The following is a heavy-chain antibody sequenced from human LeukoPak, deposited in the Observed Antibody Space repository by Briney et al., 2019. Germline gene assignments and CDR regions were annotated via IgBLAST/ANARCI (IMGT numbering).Heavy chain of an antibody. CDR1: GFTFDDYA. CDR3: AKDISNWNSRHFDY. V-gene: IGHV3-43*02. J-gene: IGHJ4*02. D-gene: IGHD1-7*01. Sequence: GGSLTLSRAASGFTFDDYAMHWVRQVPGKGLEWVSLISGNGGNTYYADSVKGRFTISRDNSKNSLYLQMNSLRTEDTALYYCAKDISNWNSRHFDYWGQGTLFTVPS. CDR2: ISGNGGNT.